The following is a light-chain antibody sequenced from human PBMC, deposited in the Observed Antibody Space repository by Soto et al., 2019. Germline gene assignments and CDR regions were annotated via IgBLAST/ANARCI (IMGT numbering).Light chain of an antibody. CDR3: QHYNSYSEA. J-gene: IGKJ1*01. CDR1: QSISSY. V-gene: IGKV1-5*03. CDR2: KAS. Sequence: DIQMTQSPSSLSASVGDRVTITCRASQSISSYLNWYQHKPGKAPKLLIYKASTLKSGVPSRFSGSGSGTEFTLTISSLQPDDFATYYGQHYNSYSEAFGQGTKVDIK.